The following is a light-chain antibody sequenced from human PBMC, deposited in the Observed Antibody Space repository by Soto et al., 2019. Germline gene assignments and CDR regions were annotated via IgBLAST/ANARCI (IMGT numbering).Light chain of an antibody. CDR1: QSFSSNY. Sequence: EIVLTQSPGTLSLSPGERATLSCRASQSFSSNYLAWYQHKPGQAPRLLIYDASNRATGIPARFSGSGSGTDFTLTISSLEPEDFAVYYCQQRSNWPPITFGQGTRLEIK. J-gene: IGKJ5*01. V-gene: IGKV3-11*01. CDR3: QQRSNWPPIT. CDR2: DAS.